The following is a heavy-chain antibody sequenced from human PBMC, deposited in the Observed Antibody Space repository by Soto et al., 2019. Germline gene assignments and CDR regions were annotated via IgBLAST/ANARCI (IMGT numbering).Heavy chain of an antibody. CDR3: ARGGAMGVDY. D-gene: IGHD1-26*01. CDR2: IYFDGIKT. Sequence: GGSLRLSCTASGFTFNTPWMHSVRQAPGKGLGCVSRIYFDGIKTNYAGSVKGRLTGSRDNAKNTVYLHVNTLRDEDTAVYYRARGGAMGVDYWGQGTLVTVSS. V-gene: IGHV3-74*01. CDR1: GFTFNTPW. J-gene: IGHJ4*02.